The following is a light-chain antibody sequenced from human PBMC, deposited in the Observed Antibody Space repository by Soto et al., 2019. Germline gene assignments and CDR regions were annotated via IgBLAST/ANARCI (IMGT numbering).Light chain of an antibody. V-gene: IGLV2-14*01. CDR1: TSDIGNYNY. CDR3: STYTGSNAPYV. Sequence: QSALTQPASVSGSPGQSIPISCTGATSDIGNYNYFSWYQQHPGKAPKLIIYQVSNRPSGVSNRFSGSKSGNTASLTISGLQADDEADYYCSTYTGSNAPYVFGTGTKLTVL. J-gene: IGLJ1*01. CDR2: QVS.